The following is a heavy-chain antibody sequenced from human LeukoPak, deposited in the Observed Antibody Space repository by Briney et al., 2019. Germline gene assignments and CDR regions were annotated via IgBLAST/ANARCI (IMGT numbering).Heavy chain of an antibody. D-gene: IGHD3-10*01. CDR2: THYSGST. V-gene: IGHV4-59*01. J-gene: IGHJ5*02. Sequence: SETLSLICTVSGGSISTYYWMWIRQPPGKGLEWIGCTHYSGSTNYNPSLKSRVTMSVDTSKNLFSLKLSSVTAADSAVYYCARGDMRLRGVIDEIDPWGQGTLVTVSS. CDR1: GGSISTYY. CDR3: ARGDMRLRGVIDEIDP.